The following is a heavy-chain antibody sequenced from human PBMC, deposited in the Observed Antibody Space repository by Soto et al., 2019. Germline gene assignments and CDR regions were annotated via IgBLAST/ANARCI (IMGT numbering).Heavy chain of an antibody. D-gene: IGHD2-2*02. CDR3: AMAYCSATSCYKDY. V-gene: IGHV1-69*02. CDR2: IIPILGIA. Sequence: QVQLVQSGAEVKKPGSSVKVSCKASGGTFSSYTIRWVRQAPGQGLEWMGRIIPILGIANYAQKFQGRVTITADKSTSTAYMELSSLRSEDTAVYYCAMAYCSATSCYKDYWGQATLVTVSS. J-gene: IGHJ4*02. CDR1: GGTFSSYT.